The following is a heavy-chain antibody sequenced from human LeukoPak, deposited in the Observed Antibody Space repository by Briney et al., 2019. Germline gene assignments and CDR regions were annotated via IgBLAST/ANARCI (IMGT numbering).Heavy chain of an antibody. D-gene: IGHD6-13*01. CDR1: GDSVSSNSAV. V-gene: IGHV6-1*01. CDR2: TYYRSKWYN. Sequence: SQTLSLTCAISGDSVSSNSAVWNWIRRSPSRGLEWLGRTYYRSKWYNDYAISVKSRITINPDTSKNQFSLQLNSVTPEDTAMYYCTRGGAAAGFDYWGQGTLVTVSS. J-gene: IGHJ4*02. CDR3: TRGGAAAGFDY.